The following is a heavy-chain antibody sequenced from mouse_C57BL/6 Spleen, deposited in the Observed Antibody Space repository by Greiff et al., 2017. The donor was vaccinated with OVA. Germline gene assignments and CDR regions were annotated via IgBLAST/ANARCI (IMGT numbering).Heavy chain of an antibody. CDR2: ISSGGDYI. D-gene: IGHD2-4*01. CDR3: TRGVYDYDWYFDV. CDR1: GFTFSSYA. Sequence: EVQLVESGEGLVKPGGSLQLSCAASGFTFSSYAMSWVRQTPEKRLEWVAYISSGGDYIYYADTVKGRFTIARDNARNTLYLQMSSLKSEDTAMYYCTRGVYDYDWYFDVWGTGTTVTVSS. V-gene: IGHV5-9-1*02. J-gene: IGHJ1*03.